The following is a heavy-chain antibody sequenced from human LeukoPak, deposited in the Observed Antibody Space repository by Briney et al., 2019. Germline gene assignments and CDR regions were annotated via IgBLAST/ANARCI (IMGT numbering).Heavy chain of an antibody. D-gene: IGHD3-10*01. CDR2: INHSGST. V-gene: IGHV4-34*01. J-gene: IGHJ4*02. CDR1: GGSFSGYY. Sequence: SETLSLTCAVYGGSFSGYYWSWIRQPPGKGLEWIGEINHSGSTNYNPSLKNRVTISVDTSQNQFSLKLSSVTAADTAVYYCARSRARIYYGSGSYYDYWGQGTLVTVSS. CDR3: ARSRARIYYGSGSYYDY.